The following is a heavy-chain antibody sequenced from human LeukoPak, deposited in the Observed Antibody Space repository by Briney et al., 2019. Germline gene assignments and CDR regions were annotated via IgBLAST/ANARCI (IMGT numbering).Heavy chain of an antibody. J-gene: IGHJ6*03. V-gene: IGHV1-46*02. CDR2: INPTGDPT. D-gene: IGHD2-2*01. CDR1: GYTFNSYY. Sequence: ASVKVSCKTSGYTFNSYYMHWVRQAPGQGLEWVGIINPTGDPTAYAQKLQGRVTMTTDTSTSTAYMELRSLRSGDTAVYYCARDGVVVVPANFYYMDVWGKGTTVTISS. CDR3: ARDGVVVVPANFYYMDV.